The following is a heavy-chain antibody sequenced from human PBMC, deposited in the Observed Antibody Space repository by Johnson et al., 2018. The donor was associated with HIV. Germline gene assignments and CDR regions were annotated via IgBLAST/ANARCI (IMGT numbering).Heavy chain of an antibody. CDR2: IYSGGST. J-gene: IGHJ3*02. V-gene: IGHV3-66*02. CDR1: GFTFSDFY. Sequence: EKLVESGGGLVKPGGSLRLSCAVSGFTFSDFYMSWIRQAPGKGLEWVSVIYSGGSTYYADSVKGRFTISRDNSKNTLYLQMNSLRAEDTALYYCAKDGDYSSSLRGAFDIWGQGTMVTVSS. CDR3: AKDGDYSSSLRGAFDI. D-gene: IGHD6-6*01.